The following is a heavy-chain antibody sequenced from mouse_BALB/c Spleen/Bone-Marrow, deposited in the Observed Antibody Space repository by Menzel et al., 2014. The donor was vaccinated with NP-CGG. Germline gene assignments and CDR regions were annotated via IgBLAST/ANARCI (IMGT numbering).Heavy chain of an antibody. CDR1: GYTFTSYD. CDR2: IFPGDGST. Sequence: QVQLQQPGAELVKPGASVKLSCKASGYTFTSYDINWVRQRPEQGLEWIGWIFPGDGSTKYNEKFKGKATLTTDKSSSTAYMQLSRLTSEDSAVYFCARRVYYDYDGGAWFAYWGQGTLVTASA. CDR3: ARRVYYDYDGGAWFAY. D-gene: IGHD2-4*01. V-gene: IGHV1S56*01. J-gene: IGHJ3*01.